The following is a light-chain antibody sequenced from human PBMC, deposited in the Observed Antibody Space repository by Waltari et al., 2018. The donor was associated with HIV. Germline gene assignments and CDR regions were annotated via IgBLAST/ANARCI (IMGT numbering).Light chain of an antibody. CDR2: ANH. J-gene: IGLJ2*01. CDR3: ATWDASLSGPV. CDR1: SSNIGSYP. V-gene: IGLV1-44*01. Sequence: QSELTQPPSASGTPGQRVTISCSGSSSNIGSYPVNWSQPLPGTAPKLLIYANHQRPSGVPDRFSGSQSDTSASLAIGGLQSEDEADYYCATWDASLSGPVFGGGTKLTVL.